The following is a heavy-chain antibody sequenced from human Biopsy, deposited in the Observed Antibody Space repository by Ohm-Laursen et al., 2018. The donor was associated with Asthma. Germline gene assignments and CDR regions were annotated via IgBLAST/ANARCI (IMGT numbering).Heavy chain of an antibody. CDR3: ASDFPKDYVRYNFQF. D-gene: IGHD4-17*01. Sequence: SVKVSCKISGYSLTDLSMHWVRQAPGQGLEWMGGHDHGEGGTKNARRFQGRVTMTEDTSTDTAYMELSSLSSDDTAVYYCASDFPKDYVRYNFQFWGQGTLVTVSS. V-gene: IGHV1-24*01. CDR1: GYSLTDLS. CDR2: HDHGEGGT. J-gene: IGHJ4*02.